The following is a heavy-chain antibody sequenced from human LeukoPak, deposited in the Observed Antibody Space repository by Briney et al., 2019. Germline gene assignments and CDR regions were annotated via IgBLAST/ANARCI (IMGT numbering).Heavy chain of an antibody. J-gene: IGHJ5*02. CDR1: GYTFTSYG. CDR2: ISAYNGNT. D-gene: IGHD3-22*01. Sequence: ASEKVSCKASGYTFTSYGISWVRQAPGQGLEWMGWISAYNGNTNYAQKLQGRVTMTTDTSTSTAYMELRSLRSDDTAVYYCARDVIGDYYDSSGCVWFDPWGQGTLVTVSS. CDR3: ARDVIGDYYDSSGCVWFDP. V-gene: IGHV1-18*01.